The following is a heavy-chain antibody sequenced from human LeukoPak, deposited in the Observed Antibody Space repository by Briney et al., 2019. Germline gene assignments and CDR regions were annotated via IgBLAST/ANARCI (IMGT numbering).Heavy chain of an antibody. D-gene: IGHD6-13*01. CDR1: GYTFTGYY. Sequence: ASVKVSCKASGYTFTGYYMHWVRQAPGQGLEWMGWINPNSGGTNYAQKFQGRVTMTRDTSISTAYMELSRLISDDTAVYYCARSAGVVAAAVFDYWGQGTLVTVSS. J-gene: IGHJ4*02. CDR3: ARSAGVVAAAVFDY. V-gene: IGHV1-2*02. CDR2: INPNSGGT.